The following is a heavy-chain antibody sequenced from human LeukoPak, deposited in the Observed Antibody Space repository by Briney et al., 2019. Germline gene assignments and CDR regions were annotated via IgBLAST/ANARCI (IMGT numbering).Heavy chain of an antibody. J-gene: IGHJ5*02. V-gene: IGHV4-4*09. CDR1: GDSVYSSY. CDR2: IFISGST. D-gene: IGHD1-20*01. Sequence: SETLSLTCSVSGDSVYSSYWSWLRQPPGKGLEWLGYIFISGSTKYNPSLKSRVSMSLDTSENQFSLKLSAVTAADTAVYYCASLNWNGPYIWFDPWGPGTLITVSS. CDR3: ASLNWNGPYIWFDP.